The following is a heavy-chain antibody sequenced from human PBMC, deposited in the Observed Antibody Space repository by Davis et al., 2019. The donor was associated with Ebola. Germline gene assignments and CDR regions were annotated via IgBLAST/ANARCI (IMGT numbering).Heavy chain of an antibody. V-gene: IGHV3-7*01. Sequence: GESLKISCAASGFSFSSYWMSWVRQAPGKGLEWVANIKQDGSEKYYVDSVEGRFTISRDNAKNSLYLQMNSLRDEDTAVYYCARSYIVLMVYAAWDWYFDLWGRGTLVTVSS. D-gene: IGHD2-8*01. J-gene: IGHJ2*01. CDR3: ARSYIVLMVYAAWDWYFDL. CDR1: GFSFSSYW. CDR2: IKQDGSEK.